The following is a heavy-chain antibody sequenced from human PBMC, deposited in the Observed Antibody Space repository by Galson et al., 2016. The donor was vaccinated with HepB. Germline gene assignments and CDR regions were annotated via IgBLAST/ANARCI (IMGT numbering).Heavy chain of an antibody. Sequence: TLSLTCTVSGYSISSGRYYLNWLRQSPGKGLEWIGCIHPDGGIHYNPSLVTRYTPSFVSRFIISRNSSDNHFFLRVSSVTAADTAVYYCARGSDDSKTGYWGQGTPVTVFS. CDR3: ARGSDDSKTGY. J-gene: IGHJ4*02. D-gene: IGHD3-3*01. CDR2: IHPDGGI. CDR1: GYSISSGRYY. V-gene: IGHV4-30-4*01.